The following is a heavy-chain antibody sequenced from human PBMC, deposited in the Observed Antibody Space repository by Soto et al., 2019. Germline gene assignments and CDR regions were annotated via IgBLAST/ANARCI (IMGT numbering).Heavy chain of an antibody. CDR1: GFTFSSYS. CDR2: FRAGGDDGTT. V-gene: IGHV3-23*01. D-gene: IGHD3-10*02. CDR3: AKKVNSCSGSQYFDY. Sequence: EVHLLESGGGLVQPGGSLRLSCVASGFTFSSYSMSWVRQAPGKGLEWVSGFRAGGDDGTTYYADSVKGRFTISRDNSKTTLFLQMNSMRAEDTAIYYCAKKVNSCSGSQYFDYFGQGTLVTVSS. J-gene: IGHJ4*02.